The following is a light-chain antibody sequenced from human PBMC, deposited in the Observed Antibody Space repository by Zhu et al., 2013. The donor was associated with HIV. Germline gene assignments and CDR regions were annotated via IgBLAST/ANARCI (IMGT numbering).Light chain of an antibody. Sequence: EIVLTQSPGTLSLSPGERATLSCRASQSVSSNYLAWYQQKPGQAPRLLIYGASSRATGIPDRFSGSGSGTDFTLTISRLEPEDVAVYYCQHYVNSAWTFGQGTKVEMK. CDR3: QHYVNSAWT. J-gene: IGKJ1*01. CDR1: QSVSSNY. CDR2: GAS. V-gene: IGKV3-20*01.